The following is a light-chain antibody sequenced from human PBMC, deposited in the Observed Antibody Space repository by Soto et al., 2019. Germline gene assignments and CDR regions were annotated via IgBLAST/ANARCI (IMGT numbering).Light chain of an antibody. CDR1: QSINNY. CDR2: YAS. Sequence: DVQMTQSPSTLSASVGDRVTITCRASQSINNYLAWYQLRPGKAPRLLIYYASTLDRGVPSRFSGSGSGTEFTLTISSXQPDDFATYYCQQYASFSPAFGQGTKVDIK. CDR3: QQYASFSPA. J-gene: IGKJ1*01. V-gene: IGKV1-5*01.